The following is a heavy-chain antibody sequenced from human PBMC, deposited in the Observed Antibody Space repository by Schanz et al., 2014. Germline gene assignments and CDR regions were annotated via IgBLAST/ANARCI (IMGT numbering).Heavy chain of an antibody. D-gene: IGHD3-3*01. V-gene: IGHV3-7*01. J-gene: IGHJ4*02. CDR1: GFGFDDYA. CDR3: ARGVRIDS. CDR2: IKQDGSEK. Sequence: EVQLVESGGGVVRPGASLRLSCAASGFGFDDYAMSWVRQAPGKGLEWVANIKQDGSEKYYVDSVKGRFTISRDNAKNSLYLQMNSLTAEDTAVYYCARGVRIDSWGQGTLVTVSS.